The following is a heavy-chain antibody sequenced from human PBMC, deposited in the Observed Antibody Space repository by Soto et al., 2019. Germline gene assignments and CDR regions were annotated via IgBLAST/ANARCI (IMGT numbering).Heavy chain of an antibody. V-gene: IGHV1-2*02. CDR2: INPNSGST. D-gene: IGHD3-3*01. J-gene: IGHJ5*02. CDR3: ATADGVVGIWFDP. Sequence: ASVKVSCKASGYSLTGHYIHWVRQAPGQGLEWMGWINPNSGSTTYAQRFQGRVTMTRDTSISTAYMELSSLRSDDTAVFYCATADGVVGIWFDPWGQGTLVTVSS. CDR1: GYSLTGHY.